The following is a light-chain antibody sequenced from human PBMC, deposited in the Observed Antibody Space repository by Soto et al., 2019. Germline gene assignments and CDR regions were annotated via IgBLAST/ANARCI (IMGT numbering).Light chain of an antibody. CDR3: QQYDNWPPWT. CDR2: GAS. V-gene: IGKV3-15*01. J-gene: IGKJ1*01. CDR1: QSVSSN. Sequence: EIVMTQSPATLSVSPGERATLSCRASQSVSSNLAWYQQKPGQAPRLLFYGASTRATGIPDRFSGSGSETEFTLNISSLQPEDFAVYYCQQYDNWPPWTFGQGTKVEIK.